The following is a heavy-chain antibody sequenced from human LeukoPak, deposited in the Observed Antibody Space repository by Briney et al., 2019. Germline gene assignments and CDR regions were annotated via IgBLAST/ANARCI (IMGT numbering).Heavy chain of an antibody. J-gene: IGHJ4*02. V-gene: IGHV4-59*01. Sequence: SETLSLTCTVSGGSISSYYWSWIRQPPGKGLEWIGYIYYSGSTNYNPSLKSRVTISVDTSKNQFSLKLSSVTAADTAVYYCASYSYSSEKTIDYWGQGTLVTVSS. D-gene: IGHD6-19*01. CDR1: GGSISSYY. CDR2: IYYSGST. CDR3: ASYSYSSEKTIDY.